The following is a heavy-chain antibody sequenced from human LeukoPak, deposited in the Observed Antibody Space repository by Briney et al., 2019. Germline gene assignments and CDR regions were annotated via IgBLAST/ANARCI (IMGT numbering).Heavy chain of an antibody. CDR1: GFTFNNFW. CDR2: INRDGSAK. CDR3: ARDYYGSGIPHGMDV. J-gene: IGHJ6*02. D-gene: IGHD3-10*01. V-gene: IGHV3-7*01. Sequence: GGSLRLSCAASGFTFNNFWMTWVRRAPEKGLEWVGNINRDGSAKYYLDSVKGRFAISRDNTKNSLYLQMNSLRAEDTAVYYCARDYYGSGIPHGMDVWGQGTTVTVSS.